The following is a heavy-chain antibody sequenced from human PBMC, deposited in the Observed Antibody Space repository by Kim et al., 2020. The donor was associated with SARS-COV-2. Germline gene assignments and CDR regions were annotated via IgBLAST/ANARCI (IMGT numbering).Heavy chain of an antibody. CDR2: GNT. CDR3: ARDQGVGDY. D-gene: IGHD1-26*01. Sequence: GNTKYSERFQGRVTITRDTSASTAYMERSSLRFEDSAVYYCARDQGVGDYWGQGALVTVSS. V-gene: IGHV1-3*01. J-gene: IGHJ4*02.